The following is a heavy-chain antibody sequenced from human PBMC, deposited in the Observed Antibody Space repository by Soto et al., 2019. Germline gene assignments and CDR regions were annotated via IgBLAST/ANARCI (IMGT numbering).Heavy chain of an antibody. V-gene: IGHV3-23*01. CDR1: GFSFSNYA. Sequence: LRLSCAASGFSFSNYAMSWVRQAPGKGLEWVSAIIGAGDDTFHADSVKGRLAISRDNSKNTLFLQMNSLRADDTALYYCAKGSATSRPYYFDYWGQGTLVTVSS. J-gene: IGHJ4*02. CDR3: AKGSATSRPYYFDY. CDR2: IIGAGDDT.